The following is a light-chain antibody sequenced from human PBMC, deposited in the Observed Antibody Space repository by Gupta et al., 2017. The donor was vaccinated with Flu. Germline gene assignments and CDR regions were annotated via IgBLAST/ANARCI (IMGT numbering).Light chain of an antibody. V-gene: IGKV3-15*01. CDR2: GAS. CDR3: QQYNKWPQT. CDR1: QSVTSN. J-gene: IGKJ1*01. Sequence: EIVMTQSPATLSVSPGARATISCRASQSVTSNLAWYQQKPGQAPSLLMYGASTRAPGIPAGFSGSGSWTDFTLTISSLQSEDFAVYYCQQYNKWPQTFGQGTXVEIQ.